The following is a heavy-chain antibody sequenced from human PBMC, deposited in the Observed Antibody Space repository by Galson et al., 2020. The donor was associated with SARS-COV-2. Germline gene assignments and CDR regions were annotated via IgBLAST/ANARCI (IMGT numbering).Heavy chain of an antibody. J-gene: IGHJ6*02. CDR1: GFTFSSYG. CDR3: AKVVYCSGGSCYSGVSYYYYYGMDV. D-gene: IGHD2-15*01. Sequence: GGSLRLSCAASGFTFSSYGMHWVRHAPGKGLEWVAVIWYDGSNKYYADSVKGRFTISRDNSKNTLYLQMNSLRAEDTAVYYCAKVVYCSGGSCYSGVSYYYYYGMDVWVQGTTVTVCS. V-gene: IGHV3-33*06. CDR2: IWYDGSNK.